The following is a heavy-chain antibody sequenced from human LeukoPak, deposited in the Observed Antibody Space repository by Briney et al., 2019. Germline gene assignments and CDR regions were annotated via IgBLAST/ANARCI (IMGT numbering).Heavy chain of an antibody. V-gene: IGHV4-39*07. CDR1: GGSISSSSYY. CDR2: IYYSGST. CDR3: AGSYSSGFLSFSGAFAI. Sequence: SETLSLTCTVSGGSISSSSYYWVWIRQPPGKGLEWIGSIYYSGSTYYNPSLKSRVTISVDTSKNQFSLKLSSVTAADTAVYYCAGSYSSGFLSFSGAFAIWGEGTMVTASS. J-gene: IGHJ3*02. D-gene: IGHD6-19*01.